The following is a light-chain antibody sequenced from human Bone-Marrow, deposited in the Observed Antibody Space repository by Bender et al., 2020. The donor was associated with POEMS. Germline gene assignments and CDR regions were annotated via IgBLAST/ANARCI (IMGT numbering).Light chain of an antibody. CDR2: GVT. CDR3: SSYTSGSYV. Sequence: QSALTQPASVSGSPGQSITISCTGTSSDVGGYNYVSWYQQHPGKAPKLLISGVTRRPSGVSNRFSGSQSGNTASLTISGLQAEDEADYYCSSYTSGSYVFGTGTKVTVL. V-gene: IGLV2-14*03. CDR1: SSDVGGYNY. J-gene: IGLJ1*01.